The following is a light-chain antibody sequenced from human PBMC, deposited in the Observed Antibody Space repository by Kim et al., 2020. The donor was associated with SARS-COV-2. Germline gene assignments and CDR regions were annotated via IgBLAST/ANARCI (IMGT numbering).Light chain of an antibody. V-gene: IGKV3-11*01. J-gene: IGKJ4*01. CDR2: DAS. CDR1: HSVSRY. CDR3: QQRSNCLT. Sequence: SSRPGDRAPLSGRAGHSVSRYCAGYQQTPGEAPSLLIYDASNRATGITASFSGSGSGTDFTLTISSLEPEDFEVYYCQQRSNCLTFCGGTKVDIK.